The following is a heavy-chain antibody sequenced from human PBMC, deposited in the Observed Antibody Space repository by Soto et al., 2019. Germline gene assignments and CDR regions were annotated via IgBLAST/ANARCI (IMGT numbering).Heavy chain of an antibody. J-gene: IGHJ6*02. CDR1: GGSISSSSYY. D-gene: IGHD3-22*01. V-gene: IGHV4-39*01. Sequence: LETLSLTCTVSGGSISSSSYYWGWIRQPPGKGLEWIGSIYYSGSTYYNPSLKSRVTISVDTSKNQFSLKLSSVTAADTAVYYCARSSYYYDSSGYSQGLYYYGMDVWGQGTTVT. CDR3: ARSSYYYDSSGYSQGLYYYGMDV. CDR2: IYYSGST.